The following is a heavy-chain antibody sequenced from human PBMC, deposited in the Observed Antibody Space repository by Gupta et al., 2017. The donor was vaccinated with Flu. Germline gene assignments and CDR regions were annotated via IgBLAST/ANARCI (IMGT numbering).Heavy chain of an antibody. J-gene: IGHJ6*02. CDR1: GFSFRNYG. CDR3: AKEWKGVKLIYGMNV. D-gene: IGHD1-1*01. V-gene: IGHV3-30*18. Sequence: QEQVVESAGGVVQPGRSLRLSCAASGFSFRNYGMHWVRQAPGKGLEWVASISNDGSKKDSADAGKGRFTFSRDKSKNTLYLQMNSLRPEDTAVYYCAKEWKGVKLIYGMNVWGQGTTVTVSS. CDR2: ISNDGSKK.